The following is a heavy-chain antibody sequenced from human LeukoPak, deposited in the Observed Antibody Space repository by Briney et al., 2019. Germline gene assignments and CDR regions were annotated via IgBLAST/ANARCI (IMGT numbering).Heavy chain of an antibody. D-gene: IGHD3-9*01. CDR2: ISSSGTYV. CDR1: GLTFSNYA. Sequence: PGGSLRLSCAASGLTFSNYAMNWVRQAPGKGLEWVSSISSSGTYVYYADSVKGRFTISRDNAKNSLSLQMNSLRADDAAVYYCARASSKQLAGYLPDGFDIWGQGTMVTVSS. J-gene: IGHJ3*02. CDR3: ARASSKQLAGYLPDGFDI. V-gene: IGHV3-21*01.